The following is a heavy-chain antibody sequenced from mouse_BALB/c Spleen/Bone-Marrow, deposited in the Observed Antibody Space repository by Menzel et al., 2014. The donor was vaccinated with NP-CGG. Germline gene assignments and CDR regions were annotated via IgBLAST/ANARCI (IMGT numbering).Heavy chain of an antibody. CDR1: GYAFANYL. Sequence: VQLQQSGAELVRPGTSVKVSCKASGYAFANYLIEWVKQRPGQGLEWIGVLNPGSGGTNYNEKFKGKATLTADKSSSTAYMQLSSLTSDDSAVYFCARWDYAMDYWGQGTLVTVSS. V-gene: IGHV1-54*01. CDR2: LNPGSGGT. J-gene: IGHJ4*01. CDR3: ARWDYAMDY.